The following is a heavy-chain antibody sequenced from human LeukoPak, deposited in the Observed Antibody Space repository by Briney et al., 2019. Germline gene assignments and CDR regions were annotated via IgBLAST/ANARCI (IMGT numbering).Heavy chain of an antibody. CDR1: RYTYTGYY. Sequence: GGSVKVSCKASRYTYTGYYMHWVGQAPGQGVAWMGWINSNSGGTNYGQKFQGGVTLTRDTSISTAYMELSRLRSDDTAVYYCERDTARSTIFGVAKYMDVWGKGTTVTVSS. CDR2: INSNSGGT. CDR3: ERDTARSTIFGVAKYMDV. J-gene: IGHJ6*03. V-gene: IGHV1-2*02. D-gene: IGHD3-3*01.